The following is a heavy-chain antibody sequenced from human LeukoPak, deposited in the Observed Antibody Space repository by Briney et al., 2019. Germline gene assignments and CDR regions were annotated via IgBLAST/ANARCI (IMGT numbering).Heavy chain of an antibody. V-gene: IGHV3-7*01. J-gene: IGHJ5*02. D-gene: IGHD2-2*01. CDR1: GLTFSNYW. CDR2: IEQDGSEE. CDR3: AGLILGYCSTVSCYSWFDP. Sequence: PGGSLRLSCAASGLTFSNYWMSWVRQAPGKGLEWVANIEQDGSEEYYVDSVKGRFTISRDNAKNSLFLQMNSLRAEDTAVYYCAGLILGYCSTVSCYSWFDPWGQGTLVTVSS.